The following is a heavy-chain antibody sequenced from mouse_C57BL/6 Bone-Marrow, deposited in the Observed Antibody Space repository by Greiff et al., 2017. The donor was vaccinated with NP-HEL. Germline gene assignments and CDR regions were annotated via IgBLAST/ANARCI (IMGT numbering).Heavy chain of an antibody. V-gene: IGHV1-64*01. CDR1: GYTFTSYW. D-gene: IGHD3-3*01. J-gene: IGHJ3*01. Sequence: VQLQQPGAELVKPGASVKLSCKASGYTFTSYWMHWVKQRPGQGLEWIGMIHPNSGSTNYNEKFKSKATLTVDKSSSTAYMQLSSLTSDDSAVYYCARLGLSTPWFAYWGQGTLVTVSA. CDR2: IHPNSGST. CDR3: ARLGLSTPWFAY.